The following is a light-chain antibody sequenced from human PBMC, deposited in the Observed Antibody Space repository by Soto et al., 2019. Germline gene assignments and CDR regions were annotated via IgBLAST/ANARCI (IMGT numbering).Light chain of an antibody. CDR3: QQVNSYFSFT. V-gene: IGKV1-9*01. Sequence: DIQLTQSPSFLSASVGDRVTITCRASQDISSYLAWYQQKPGRAPKLLIYAASTLQSGVPSRFSGSGSGTEFTLTINSLHPEYFATYYCQQVNSYFSFTFGPGTKVDLK. J-gene: IGKJ3*01. CDR1: QDISSY. CDR2: AAS.